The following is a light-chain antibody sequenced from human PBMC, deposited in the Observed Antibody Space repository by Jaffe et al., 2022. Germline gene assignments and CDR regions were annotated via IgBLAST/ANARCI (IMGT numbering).Light chain of an antibody. CDR1: SSDVGGYNY. V-gene: IGLV2-14*01. CDR3: SSYTSSSINWV. Sequence: QSALTQPASVSGSPGQSITISCTGTSSDVGGYNYVSWYQQHPGKAPKLMIYEVSNRPSGVSNRFSGSKSGNTASLTISGLQAEDEADYYCSSYTSSSINWVFGGGTKLTVL. CDR2: EVS. J-gene: IGLJ3*02.